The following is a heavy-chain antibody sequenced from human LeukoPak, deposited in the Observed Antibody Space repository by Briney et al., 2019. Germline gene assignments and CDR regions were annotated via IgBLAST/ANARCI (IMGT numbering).Heavy chain of an antibody. J-gene: IGHJ6*03. CDR1: GFTFDDYG. CDR2: INWNGGST. V-gene: IGHV3-20*04. Sequence: GGSLRLSCAASGFTFDDYGMSWVRQAPGKGLEWVSGINWNGGSTGYADSVKGRFTISRDNAKNSLYLQMNSLRAEDTAVYYCARDLRGYSYGYYYYYMDVWGKGTTVTVSS. CDR3: ARDLRGYSYGYYYYYMDV. D-gene: IGHD5-18*01.